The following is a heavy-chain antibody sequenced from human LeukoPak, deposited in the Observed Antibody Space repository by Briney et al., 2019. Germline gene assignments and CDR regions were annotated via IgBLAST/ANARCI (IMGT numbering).Heavy chain of an antibody. Sequence: PSQTLSLTCAVSGYSISSGYYWGWIRQPPGKGLEWIGSIYHSGSTYYNPSLKSRVTISVDTSKNQFSLKLSSVTAADTAVYYCARVGSFRTTLTIGFGDFWGQGTLVTVSS. J-gene: IGHJ4*02. D-gene: IGHD4-17*01. CDR1: GYSISSGYY. V-gene: IGHV4-38-2*01. CDR2: IYHSGST. CDR3: ARVGSFRTTLTIGFGDF.